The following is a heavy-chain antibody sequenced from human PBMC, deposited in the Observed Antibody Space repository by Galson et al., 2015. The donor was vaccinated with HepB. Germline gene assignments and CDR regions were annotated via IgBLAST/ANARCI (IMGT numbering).Heavy chain of an antibody. CDR2: IIPIFGTA. CDR1: GGTFSSYA. D-gene: IGHD3-10*01. Sequence: SVKVSCKASGGTFSSYAISWVRQAPGQGLEWMGGIIPIFGTANYAQKFQGRVTITADESTSTAYMELSSLRSEDTAVHYCAREGGSLTAFDIWGQGTMVTVSS. CDR3: AREGGSLTAFDI. V-gene: IGHV1-69*13. J-gene: IGHJ3*02.